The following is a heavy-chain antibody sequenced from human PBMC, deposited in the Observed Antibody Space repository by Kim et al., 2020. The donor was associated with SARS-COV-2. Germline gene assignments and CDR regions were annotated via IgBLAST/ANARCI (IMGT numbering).Heavy chain of an antibody. CDR2: ISSSGSTI. J-gene: IGHJ6*02. V-gene: IGHV3-48*03. Sequence: GGSLRLSCAASGFTFSSYEMNWVRQAPGKGLEWVSYISSSGSTIYYADSVKGRFTISRDNAKNSLYLQMNSLRAEDTAVYYCARAMVRGVPLYYYYYGMDVWGQGTTVTVSS. CDR1: GFTFSSYE. CDR3: ARAMVRGVPLYYYYYGMDV. D-gene: IGHD3-10*01.